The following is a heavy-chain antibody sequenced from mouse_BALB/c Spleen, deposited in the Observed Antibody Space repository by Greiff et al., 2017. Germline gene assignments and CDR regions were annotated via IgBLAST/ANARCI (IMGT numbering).Heavy chain of an antibody. J-gene: IGHJ4*01. V-gene: IGHV3-2*02. CDR2: ISYSGST. CDR3: ARWATVVATRAMDY. Sequence: VQLKESGPGLVKPSQSLSLTCSVTGYSITSGYYWNWIRQFPGNKLEWMGYISYSGSTSYNPSLKSRISITRDTSKNQFFLQLNSVTTEDTATYYCARWATVVATRAMDYWGQGTSVTVSS. CDR1: GYSITSGYY. D-gene: IGHD1-1*01.